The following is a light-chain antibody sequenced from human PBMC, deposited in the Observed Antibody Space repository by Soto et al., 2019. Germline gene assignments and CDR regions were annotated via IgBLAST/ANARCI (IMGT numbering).Light chain of an antibody. CDR3: QRTYNAPIT. CDR2: DAS. J-gene: IGKJ5*01. V-gene: IGKV3-11*01. Sequence: EIVLTQSPATLSLSPGERATLSCRASQSVSSYLAWYQQKPGQAPRLLIYDASNRATGIPVRFSGSGSGTDFTLTISSLQPEDVATYYGQRTYNAPITFGQGTRLEIK. CDR1: QSVSSY.